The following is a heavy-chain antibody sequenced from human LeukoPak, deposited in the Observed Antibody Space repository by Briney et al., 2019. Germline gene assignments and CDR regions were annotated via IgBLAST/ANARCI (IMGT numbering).Heavy chain of an antibody. CDR1: GYTFTSYY. CDR3: ARDAKEHYYDNSGYYY. CDR2: INPSGGST. D-gene: IGHD3-22*01. Sequence: ASVKVPCKASGYTFTSYYMHWVRQAPGQGLEWMGIINPSGGSTSYAQKFQGRVTMTRDTSTSTVYMELSSLRSEDTAVYYCARDAKEHYYDNSGYYYWGQGTLVTVSS. J-gene: IGHJ4*02. V-gene: IGHV1-46*01.